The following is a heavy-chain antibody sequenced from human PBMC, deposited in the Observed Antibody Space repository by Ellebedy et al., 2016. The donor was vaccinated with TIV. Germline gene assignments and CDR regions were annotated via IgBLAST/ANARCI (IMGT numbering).Heavy chain of an antibody. V-gene: IGHV4-34*01. J-gene: IGHJ4*02. CDR2: INHHGSA. CDR3: ARGLHSLPEYSYGWYYFDT. D-gene: IGHD5-18*01. Sequence: GSLRLSCAVSGGSLTDYQWSWIRQSPGKGLEWIGKINHHGSANLSPSLKSRVTISVDTSKSQFFLELSSVTAADTAVYYCARGLHSLPEYSYGWYYFDTWGPGTLVIVSS. CDR1: GGSLTDYQ.